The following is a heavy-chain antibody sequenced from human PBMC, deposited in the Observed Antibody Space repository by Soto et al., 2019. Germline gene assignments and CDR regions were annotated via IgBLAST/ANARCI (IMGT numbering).Heavy chain of an antibody. CDR2: INPNSGGT. CDR3: ATVPDTIFGVAHIGEPHGFDY. D-gene: IGHD3-3*01. CDR1: GYTFTGYY. V-gene: IGHV1-2*02. Sequence: ASVKVSCKASGYTFTGYYMHWVRQAPGQGLEWMGWINPNSGGTNYAQKFQGRVTMTRDTSISTAYMELSRLRSDDTAVYYCATVPDTIFGVAHIGEPHGFDYWGQGTLVRASS. J-gene: IGHJ4*02.